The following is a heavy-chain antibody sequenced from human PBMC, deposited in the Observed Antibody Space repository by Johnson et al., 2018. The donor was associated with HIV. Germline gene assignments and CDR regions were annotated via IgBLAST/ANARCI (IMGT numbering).Heavy chain of an antibody. CDR2: ISYDGSNK. J-gene: IGHJ3*02. D-gene: IGHD6-6*01. CDR1: GFTFSSYA. Sequence: QVQLVESGGGVVQPGRSLRLSYAASGFTFSSYAMHWVRQAPGKGLEWVAVISYDGSNKYYADSVKGRFTISRDNSKNTLYLQMNSLRAEDTAVYYCARGGGYSIAAPSDAFDIWGQGTVVTVSS. V-gene: IGHV3-30*04. CDR3: ARGGGYSIAAPSDAFDI.